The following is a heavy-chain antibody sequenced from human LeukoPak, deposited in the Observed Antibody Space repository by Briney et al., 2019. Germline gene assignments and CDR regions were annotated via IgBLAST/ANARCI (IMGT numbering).Heavy chain of an antibody. J-gene: IGHJ4*02. CDR1: GGSISSSSYY. V-gene: IGHV4-39*01. CDR2: IYYSGST. CDR3: ARGDSVVGLGY. D-gene: IGHD2-15*01. Sequence: PSETLSLTCTVSGGSISSSSYYWGWIRQPPGKGLEWIGSIYYSGSTYYNPSLKSRVTISVDTSKNQFSLKLSSVTAADTAVYYCARGDSVVGLGYWGQGTLVTVSS.